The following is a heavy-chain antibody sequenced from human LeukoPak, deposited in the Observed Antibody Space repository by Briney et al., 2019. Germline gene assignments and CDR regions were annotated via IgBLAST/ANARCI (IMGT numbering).Heavy chain of an antibody. CDR3: ARDLDGVDTVMVPHYFDY. J-gene: IGHJ4*02. V-gene: IGHV3-21*01. D-gene: IGHD5-18*01. CDR1: GFTFSSYS. CDR2: ISSSSSYI. Sequence: GGSLRLSCAASGFTFSSYSMNWVRQAPGKGLEWVSSISSSSSYIYYADSVKGRFTISRDNAKNSLYLQMNSLRAEDTAVYYCARDLDGVDTVMVPHYFDYWGQGTLVTVSS.